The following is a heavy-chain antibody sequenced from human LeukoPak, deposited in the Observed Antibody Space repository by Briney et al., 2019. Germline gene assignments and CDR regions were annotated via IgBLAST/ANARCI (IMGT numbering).Heavy chain of an antibody. CDR1: GGSFSGYY. J-gene: IGHJ3*02. V-gene: IGHV4-34*01. CDR2: INHSGST. CDR3: ARARSPIVAYAFDI. D-gene: IGHD5-12*01. Sequence: SETLSLTCAVYGGSFSGYYWSWIRQPPGKGLEWIGEINHSGSTNYNPSLKSRDTISVDTSKNQFSLKLSSVTAADTAVYYCARARSPIVAYAFDIWGQGTMVTVSS.